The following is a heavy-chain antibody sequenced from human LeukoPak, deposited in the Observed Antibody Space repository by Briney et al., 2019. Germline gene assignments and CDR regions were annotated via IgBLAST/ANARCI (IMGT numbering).Heavy chain of an antibody. V-gene: IGHV3-30*04. CDR3: ARDLYCSGGSCHSGLYY. D-gene: IGHD2-15*01. CDR2: ISYDGNYK. Sequence: GGSLRLSCAASGFTFSNYAMHWVRQAPGKGLEWVAVISYDGNYKYYADSVKGRFTISRDNSKNTLYLQMNSLRTEDTAVYSCARDLYCSGGSCHSGLYYWGQGTLVTVSS. J-gene: IGHJ4*02. CDR1: GFTFSNYA.